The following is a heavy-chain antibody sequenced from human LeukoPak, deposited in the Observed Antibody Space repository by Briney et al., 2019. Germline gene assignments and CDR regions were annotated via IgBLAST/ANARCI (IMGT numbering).Heavy chain of an antibody. J-gene: IGHJ4*02. CDR2: INHSGST. D-gene: IGHD3-16*01. V-gene: IGHV4-34*01. CDR3: ARGGNVMVTYYFDY. Sequence: SETLSLTCAVYGGPFSDYYWSWIRQPPGKGLEWIGEINHSGSTNYNPSLKSRVTISVDTSKNQFSLKLSSVTAADTAVYYCARGGNVMVTYYFDYWGQGTLVTVSS. CDR1: GGPFSDYY.